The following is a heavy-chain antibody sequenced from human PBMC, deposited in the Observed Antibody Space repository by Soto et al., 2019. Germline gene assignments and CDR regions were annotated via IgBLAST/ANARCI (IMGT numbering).Heavy chain of an antibody. V-gene: IGHV1-69*01. CDR1: GGTFSSYA. J-gene: IGHJ5*02. Sequence: QVQLVQSGAEVKKPGSSVKVSCKASGGTFSSYAISWVRQAPGQGLEWMGGIIPIFGTANYAQKFQGRVTITADESTSTADMELRSLRSEDTAVYYCASQGGYSYGTNWFDPWGQGTLVTVSS. CDR3: ASQGGYSYGTNWFDP. D-gene: IGHD5-18*01. CDR2: IIPIFGTA.